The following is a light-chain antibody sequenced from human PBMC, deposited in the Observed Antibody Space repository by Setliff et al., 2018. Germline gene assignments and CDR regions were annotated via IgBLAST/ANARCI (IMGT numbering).Light chain of an antibody. Sequence: QSALTQLASVSGSPGQSITISCTGSASDVGDYNYVSWHQQHPGEAPKLLIYEVINRPSGISNRFSGSKSGNTASLTISGLLAEDEADYFCSSYTSSHTYVFGSGTKVTVL. V-gene: IGLV2-14*01. CDR3: SSYTSSHTYV. J-gene: IGLJ1*01. CDR2: EVI. CDR1: ASDVGDYNY.